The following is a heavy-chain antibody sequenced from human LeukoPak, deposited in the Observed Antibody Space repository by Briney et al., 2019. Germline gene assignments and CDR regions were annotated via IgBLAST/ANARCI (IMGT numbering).Heavy chain of an antibody. CDR3: ARDPSQYSSGWDDYFDY. CDR2: INPSGGST. Sequence: ASVNVSCKASGYTFTSYYMHWVRQAPGQGLEWMGVINPSGGSTSYAQKFQGRVTMTRDTSTSTVYMELSSLRSEDTAVYYCARDPSQYSSGWDDYFDYWGQGTLVTVSS. V-gene: IGHV1-46*01. J-gene: IGHJ4*02. CDR1: GYTFTSYY. D-gene: IGHD6-19*01.